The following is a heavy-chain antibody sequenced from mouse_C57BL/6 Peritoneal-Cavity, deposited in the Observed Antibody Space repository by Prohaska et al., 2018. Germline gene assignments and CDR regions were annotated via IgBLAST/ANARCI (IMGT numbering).Heavy chain of an antibody. D-gene: IGHD4-1*01. CDR3: ASLTGFAY. J-gene: IGHJ3*01. CDR1: GFTFSSYG. V-gene: IGHV5-6*01. Sequence: EVQLVESGGDLVKPGGSLKLSCAASGFTFSSYGMSWVRKTPDKRLEWVATISSGGSDTYYPDSVKGRFTISRENAKNTLDLQMSSLKSEDTAMYYCASLTGFAYWGQGTLVTVSA. CDR2: ISSGGSDT.